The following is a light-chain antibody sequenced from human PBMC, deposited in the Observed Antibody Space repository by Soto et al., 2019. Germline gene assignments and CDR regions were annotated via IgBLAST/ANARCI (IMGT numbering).Light chain of an antibody. V-gene: IGKV1-5*03. CDR2: KAS. Sequence: DIKISPSPSTLSGSVGDRVTITCRASQTISSWLAWYQQKPGKAPKLLIYKASTLKSGVPSRFSGSGSGTEFTLTISSLQPDDFATYYCQHYNSYSEAFGQGTKVDI. J-gene: IGKJ1*01. CDR1: QTISSW. CDR3: QHYNSYSEA.